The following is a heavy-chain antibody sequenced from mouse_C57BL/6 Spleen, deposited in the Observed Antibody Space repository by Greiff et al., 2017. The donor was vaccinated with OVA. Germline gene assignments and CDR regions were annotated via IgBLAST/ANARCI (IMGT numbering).Heavy chain of an antibody. CDR1: GYTFTDYY. J-gene: IGHJ3*01. CDR2: INPNNGGT. CDR3: ARGDSGFAY. Sequence: EVQLQQSGPELVKPGASVKISCKASGYTFTDYYMNWVKQSNGKSLEWIGDINPNNGGTSYNQKFKGKATLTVDKSSSTAYMELRSLTSEDSAVYYCARGDSGFAYWGQGTLVTVSA. V-gene: IGHV1-26*01.